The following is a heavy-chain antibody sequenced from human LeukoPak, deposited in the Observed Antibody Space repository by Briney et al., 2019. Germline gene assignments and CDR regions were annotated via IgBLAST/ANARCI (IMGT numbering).Heavy chain of an antibody. D-gene: IGHD3-22*01. J-gene: IGHJ4*02. Sequence: PSETLSLTCAVHGGCLSNHFWRWIRHTPGGALEGIGEIKQSGATNYNPCVEGRVTISVDTSKNEVSLPLNSVTAADSAVYYCARETLFDSRGYYYGTPGGFDHWGLGTLVTVSS. CDR2: IKQSGAT. CDR1: GGCLSNHF. CDR3: ARETLFDSRGYYYGTPGGFDH. V-gene: IGHV4-34*01.